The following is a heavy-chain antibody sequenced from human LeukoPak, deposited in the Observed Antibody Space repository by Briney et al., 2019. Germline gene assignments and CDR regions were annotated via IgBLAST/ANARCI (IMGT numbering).Heavy chain of an antibody. J-gene: IGHJ4*02. V-gene: IGHV3-23*01. D-gene: IGHD2-2*01. CDR3: AKIRRYEYQLLNQYYFDY. CDR1: GFTFSSYA. Sequence: GGSLRLSCAASGFTFSSYAMSWVRQAPGKGLEWVSAISGSGGSTYYADSVKGRFTISRDNSKNTLYLQMNSLRAEDTAVYYCAKIRRYEYQLLNQYYFDYWGQGTLVTVSS. CDR2: ISGSGGST.